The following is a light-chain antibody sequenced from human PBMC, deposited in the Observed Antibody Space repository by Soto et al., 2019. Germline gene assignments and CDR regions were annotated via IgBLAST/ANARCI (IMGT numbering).Light chain of an antibody. J-gene: IGLJ1*01. Sequence: QSVLTQPPSASGSPGQSVTISCTGTSSDVGGYNYVSWYQQHTGKAPKLMIYEVSKRPSGVPDRFSGSKSGNTASLTVSGLQAEDEADYYCSSYAGSYVFGTGTKVTVL. CDR1: SSDVGGYNY. CDR3: SSYAGSYV. CDR2: EVS. V-gene: IGLV2-8*01.